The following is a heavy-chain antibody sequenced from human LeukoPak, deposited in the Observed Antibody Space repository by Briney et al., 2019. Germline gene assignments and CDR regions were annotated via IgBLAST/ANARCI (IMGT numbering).Heavy chain of an antibody. CDR3: AKDKKRLGLYYFDY. V-gene: IGHV3-21*04. D-gene: IGHD6-19*01. CDR2: ISSSSSYI. CDR1: GFTFSSYS. Sequence: NPGGSLRLSCAASGFTFSSYSMNWVRQAPGKGLEWVSSISSSSSYIYYADSVKGRFTISRDNAKNSLYLQMNSLRAEDTALYYCAKDKKRLGLYYFDYWGQGTLVTVSS. J-gene: IGHJ4*02.